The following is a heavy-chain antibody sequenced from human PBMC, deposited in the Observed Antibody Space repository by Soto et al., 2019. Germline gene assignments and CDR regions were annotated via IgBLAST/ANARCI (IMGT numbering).Heavy chain of an antibody. J-gene: IGHJ4*02. Sequence: EVQLLESGGGSVQPGGSLRLSCAASGFTFTSYVMSWVRQAPGKGLEWVSGISGSGSNIYYADSVKGRFTISRDNSKNTVYLQMNSLRAEDTAVYYCAKDGSYYDSPTESDSWGQGTLVTVSS. CDR3: AKDGSYYDSPTESDS. CDR1: GFTFTSYV. CDR2: ISGSGSNI. V-gene: IGHV3-23*01. D-gene: IGHD3-22*01.